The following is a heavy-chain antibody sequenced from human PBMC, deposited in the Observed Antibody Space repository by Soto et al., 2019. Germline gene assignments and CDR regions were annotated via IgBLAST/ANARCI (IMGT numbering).Heavy chain of an antibody. V-gene: IGHV1-69*01. D-gene: IGHD3-22*01. CDR2: VIPIFATA. J-gene: IGHJ4*02. CDR3: ARAAHPHYYDSSGYYLDYFVY. CDR1: GGTFSSYA. Sequence: KVSCKAPGGTFSSYAIRWVRKAPGQGLDWIGGVIPIFATANYAQKVQGRVTVTADEATSTAYMELSSLRSEDTAGYYCARAAHPHYYDSSGYYLDYFVYGGQGTLVTVSS.